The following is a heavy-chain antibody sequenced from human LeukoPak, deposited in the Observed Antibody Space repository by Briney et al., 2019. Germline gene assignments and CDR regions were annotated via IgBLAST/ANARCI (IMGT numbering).Heavy chain of an antibody. V-gene: IGHV5-51*01. CDR3: AKSYGSGSYSEYYFDY. J-gene: IGHJ4*02. CDR2: LYPGDSDT. D-gene: IGHD3-10*01. CDR1: GYSFSTYW. Sequence: GESLKISCKASGYSFSTYWIGWVRQMPGKGLEWMGVLYPGDSDTTYSPSFQGQVTISADKSISTAYLQWSSLKASDTAMYYCAKSYGSGSYSEYYFDYWGQGTLVTVSS.